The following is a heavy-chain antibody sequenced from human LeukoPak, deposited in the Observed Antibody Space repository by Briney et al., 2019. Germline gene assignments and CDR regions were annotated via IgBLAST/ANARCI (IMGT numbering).Heavy chain of an antibody. V-gene: IGHV3-7*01. D-gene: IGHD6-13*01. J-gene: IGHJ4*02. CDR3: AKSEGSSSWIYFGY. CDR1: GFTFSSYW. Sequence: GGSLRLSCAASGFTFSSYWMSWVRQAPGKGLEWVANIKQDGSEKYYVDSVKGRFTISRDNSKNTLSLQMNSLRAEDTAVYYRAKSEGSSSWIYFGYWGQGTLVTVSS. CDR2: IKQDGSEK.